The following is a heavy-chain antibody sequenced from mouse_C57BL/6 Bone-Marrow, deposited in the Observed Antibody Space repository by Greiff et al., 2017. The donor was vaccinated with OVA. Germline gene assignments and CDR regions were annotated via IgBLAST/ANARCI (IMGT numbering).Heavy chain of an antibody. Sequence: QVQLQQPGAELVKPGASVKLSCKASGYTFTSYWMHWVKQRPGQGLEWIGLIHPNSGSTNYNEKFKSKATLTVDKSSSTAYMQLSSLTSEDSAVYYCARSTGSSSKYYFDYWGQGTTLTVSS. V-gene: IGHV1-64*01. J-gene: IGHJ2*01. D-gene: IGHD1-1*01. CDR3: ARSTGSSSKYYFDY. CDR2: IHPNSGST. CDR1: GYTFTSYW.